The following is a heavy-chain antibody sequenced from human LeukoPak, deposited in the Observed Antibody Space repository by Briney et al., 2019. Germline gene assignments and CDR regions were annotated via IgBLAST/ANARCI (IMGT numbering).Heavy chain of an antibody. CDR1: GGSFSGYY. J-gene: IGHJ5*02. CDR3: ARGKRWIVVVPAAKNGNWFDP. Sequence: PSETLSLTCAVYGGSFSGYYWSWIRQPPGKGLEWIGEINYSGSTNYNPSLKSRVTISVDTSKNQFSLKLSSVTAEDTDVYYYARGKRWIVVVPAAKNGNWFDPRGQGTLVTVSS. CDR2: INYSGST. D-gene: IGHD2-2*01. V-gene: IGHV4-34*01.